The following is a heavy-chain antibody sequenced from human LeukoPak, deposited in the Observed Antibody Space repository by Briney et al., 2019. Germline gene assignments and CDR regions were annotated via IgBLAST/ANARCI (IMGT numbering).Heavy chain of an antibody. V-gene: IGHV4-59*12. CDR1: GGSISSYY. CDR2: IYYSGST. J-gene: IGHJ4*02. D-gene: IGHD2-15*01. CDR3: ARDNCSGGSCYSSDY. Sequence: SETLSLTCTVSGGSISSYYWSWIRQPPGKGLEWIGYIYYSGSTYYNPSLKSRVTISVDTSKNQFSLKLSSVTAADTAVYYCARDNCSGGSCYSSDYWGQGTLVTVSS.